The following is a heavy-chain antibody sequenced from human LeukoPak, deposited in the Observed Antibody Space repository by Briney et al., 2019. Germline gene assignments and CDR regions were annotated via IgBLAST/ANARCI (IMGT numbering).Heavy chain of an antibody. J-gene: IGHJ6*02. V-gene: IGHV3-30-3*01. CDR3: ARGFEYSSSYYYYYGMDV. Sequence: GGSLRLSCAASGFTFSSCAMHWVRQAPGKGLEGVAVISYDGSNKYYADSVKGRFTISRDNSKNTLYLQMNSLKAEDTAVYYCARGFEYSSSYYYYYGMDVWGQETTVTVSS. CDR2: ISYDGSNK. D-gene: IGHD6-6*01. CDR1: GFTFSSCA.